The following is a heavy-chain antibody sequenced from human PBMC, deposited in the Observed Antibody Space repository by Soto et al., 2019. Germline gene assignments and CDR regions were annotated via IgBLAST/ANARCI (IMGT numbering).Heavy chain of an antibody. CDR1: GGSISSGGYS. CDR3: ARVPGP. V-gene: IGHV4-30-2*01. Sequence: PWETLSLTCAVSGGSISSGGYSWSWIRQPPGKGLEWIGYIYHSGSTYYNPSLKSRVTISVDRSKNQFSLKLSSVTAADTAVYYCARVPGPWGQGTLVTFSS. CDR2: IYHSGST. J-gene: IGHJ5*02.